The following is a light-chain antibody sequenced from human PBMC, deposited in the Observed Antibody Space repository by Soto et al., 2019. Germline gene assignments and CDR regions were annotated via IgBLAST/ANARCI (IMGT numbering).Light chain of an antibody. CDR1: QSVSSY. CDR2: DAS. V-gene: IGKV3-11*01. Sequence: EIVLTQSPATLSLSPGERATLSCRASQSVSSYLGWYQQKPGQAPRLLIYDASNRATGIPARFSGSGSGTDFTLTISSLEPDDFATYYCQQYNTYSAFGQGTRLEIK. CDR3: QQYNTYSA. J-gene: IGKJ5*01.